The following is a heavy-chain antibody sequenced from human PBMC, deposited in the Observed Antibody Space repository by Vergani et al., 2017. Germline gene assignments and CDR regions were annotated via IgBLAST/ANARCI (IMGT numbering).Heavy chain of an antibody. V-gene: IGHV1-69*01. CDR3: SGDFAGCSSTSCPGSYYYYYMDV. J-gene: IGHJ6*03. Sequence: QVQLVQSGAEVKKPGSSVKVSCKASGGTFSSYAISWVRQAPGQGLEWMGGIIPIFGTANYAQKFQGRVTITADESTSTAYMELSSLRSEDTAVYYCSGDFAGCSSTSCPGSYYYYYMDVWGKGTTVTVSS. D-gene: IGHD2-2*01. CDR2: IIPIFGTA. CDR1: GGTFSSYA.